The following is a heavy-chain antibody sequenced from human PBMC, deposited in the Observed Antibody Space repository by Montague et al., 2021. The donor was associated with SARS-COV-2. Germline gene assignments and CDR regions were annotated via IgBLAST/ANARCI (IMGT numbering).Heavy chain of an antibody. CDR1: GGSISSSNC. CDR2: IYHSGST. J-gene: IGHJ4*02. D-gene: IGHD6-6*01. V-gene: IGHV4-4*02. CDR3: ARMALASSSSDFDY. Sequence: SETLSLTRALSGGSISSSNCWSWVRQPPGKGLEWIGEIYHSGSTXYNPSLKSRVTISVDKSKNQFSLKLSSVTAADTAVYYCARMALASSSSDFDYWGQGTLVTVSS.